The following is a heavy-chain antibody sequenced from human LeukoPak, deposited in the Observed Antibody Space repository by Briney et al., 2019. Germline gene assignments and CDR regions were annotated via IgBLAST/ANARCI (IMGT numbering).Heavy chain of an antibody. CDR1: GYSFTSYW. J-gene: IGHJ4*02. Sequence: GESLKISCEGSGYSFTSYWISWVRQMPGKGLEWMGRIDPSDSYTNYSPSFHGHVTISADKSISTAYLQWSSLKASDTAMYYCATARASLTSFDYWGQGTLVTVSS. CDR2: IDPSDSYT. D-gene: IGHD3-16*01. V-gene: IGHV5-10-1*01. CDR3: ATARASLTSFDY.